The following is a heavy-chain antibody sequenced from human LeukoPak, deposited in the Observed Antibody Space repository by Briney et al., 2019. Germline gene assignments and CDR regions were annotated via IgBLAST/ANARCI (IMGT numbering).Heavy chain of an antibody. Sequence: SVKVSCKASGGTFSSYAISWVRQAPGQGLEWMGGIIPIFGTANYAQKFQGRVTITADESTSTAYMELSSLRSEDTAVYYCAAPGKGVYDPSTVDCWGQGTLVTVSS. J-gene: IGHJ4*02. V-gene: IGHV1-69*13. CDR2: IIPIFGTA. D-gene: IGHD5/OR15-5a*01. CDR1: GGTFSSYA. CDR3: AAPGKGVYDPSTVDC.